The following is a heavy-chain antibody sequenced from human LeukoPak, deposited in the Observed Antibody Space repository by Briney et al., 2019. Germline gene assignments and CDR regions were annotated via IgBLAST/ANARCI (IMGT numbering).Heavy chain of an antibody. CDR3: ARDQNYYDSTLDY. V-gene: IGHV4-34*01. D-gene: IGHD3-22*01. J-gene: IGHJ4*02. CDR1: GGSFSGYY. Sequence: PSETLSLTCAVYGGSFSGYYWSWIRQPPGKGLEWIGEINHSGSTNYNPSLKSRVTISVDTSKNQFSLKLSSVTAADTAVYYCARDQNYYDSTLDYWGQGTLVTVSS. CDR2: INHSGST.